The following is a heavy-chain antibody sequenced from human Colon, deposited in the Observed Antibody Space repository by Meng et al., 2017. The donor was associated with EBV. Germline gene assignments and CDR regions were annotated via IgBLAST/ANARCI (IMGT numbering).Heavy chain of an antibody. D-gene: IGHD2-8*01. CDR2: INHSGTI. V-gene: IGHV4-34*01. J-gene: IGHJ5*02. Sequence: VQLQQWGAGLVKPSATLSLTCGVYGGSLSGYYWSWIRQTPGKGLEWIGEINHSGTINYNPSLRSRVTISVDRSNNQFSLRLSSVTAADTAIYYCARGGGVIKGLVTWFDPWGQGTLVTVSS. CDR1: GGSLSGYY. CDR3: ARGGGVIKGLVTWFDP.